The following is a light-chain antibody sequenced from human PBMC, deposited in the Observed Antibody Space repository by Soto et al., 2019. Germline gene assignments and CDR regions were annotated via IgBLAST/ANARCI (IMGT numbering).Light chain of an antibody. V-gene: IGKV3-15*01. Sequence: EIVMTQSPATLSVSPGERATLSCRASQSVSSNVAWYQQIPGQTPRLLIYGASTRATGIPVRFSGSGSGTEFTLTFSILQSEDFAVYYCHQYDDGPYTFGQGTKVDIK. CDR1: QSVSSN. J-gene: IGKJ2*01. CDR3: HQYDDGPYT. CDR2: GAS.